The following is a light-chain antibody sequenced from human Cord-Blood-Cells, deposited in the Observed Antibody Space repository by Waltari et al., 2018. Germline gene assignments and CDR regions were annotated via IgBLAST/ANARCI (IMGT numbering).Light chain of an antibody. Sequence: QLVLTQSPSASASLGASVKLTCTLSSGHSSYAIAWHQQQPEKGPRYLMKLNSDGSHSKGDGIPVRFSGSSSGAGRYLTIASLQSEDEADYYCQTWGTGTVVFGGGTKLTVL. J-gene: IGLJ2*01. CDR2: LNSDGSH. CDR3: QTWGTGTVV. CDR1: SGHSSYA. V-gene: IGLV4-69*01.